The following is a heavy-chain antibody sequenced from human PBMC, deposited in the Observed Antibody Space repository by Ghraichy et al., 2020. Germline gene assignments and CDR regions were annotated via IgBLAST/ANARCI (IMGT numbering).Heavy chain of an antibody. D-gene: IGHD2-15*01. Sequence: SVKVSCKASGGTFSSYAISWVRQAPGQGLEWMGGIIPIFGTANYAQKFQGRVTITADESTSTAYMELSSLRSEDTAVYYCARESFPGYCSGGSCYGVDYWGQGTLVTVSS. CDR2: IIPIFGTA. J-gene: IGHJ4*02. CDR3: ARESFPGYCSGGSCYGVDY. V-gene: IGHV1-69*13. CDR1: GGTFSSYA.